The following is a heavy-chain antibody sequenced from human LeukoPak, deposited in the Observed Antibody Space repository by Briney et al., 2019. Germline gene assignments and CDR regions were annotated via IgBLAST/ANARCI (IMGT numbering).Heavy chain of an antibody. D-gene: IGHD6-19*01. V-gene: IGHV3-21*01. CDR3: ASPVYSSGWRIDY. Sequence: GGSLSLSRVSCGFTFSSHRMNWVGQARGRGLEWVSSISSSSSYIYYADSVKGRFTISRDNAKNSLYLQMNSLRAEDTAVYYCASPVYSSGWRIDYWAREPWSPSSQ. J-gene: IGHJ4*02. CDR1: GFTFSSHR. CDR2: ISSSSSYI.